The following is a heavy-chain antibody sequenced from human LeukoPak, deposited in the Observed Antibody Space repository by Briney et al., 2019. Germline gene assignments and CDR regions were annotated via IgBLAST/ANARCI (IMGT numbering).Heavy chain of an antibody. J-gene: IGHJ5*02. V-gene: IGHV3-48*02. CDR1: GLTFSSYS. Sequence: GGSLRLSCAASGLTFSSYSMNWVRQAPGKGLEWVSYISSSSSTIYYADSVKGRFTISRDNAKNSLYLQMNSLRDEDTAVYYCARDYHDYGDYGWLDPWGQGTLVTVSS. CDR3: ARDYHDYGDYGWLDP. CDR2: ISSSSSTI. D-gene: IGHD4-17*01.